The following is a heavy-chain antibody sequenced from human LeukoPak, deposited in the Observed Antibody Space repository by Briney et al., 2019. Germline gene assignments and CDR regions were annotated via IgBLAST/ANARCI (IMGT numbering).Heavy chain of an antibody. Sequence: PGGSLRLSCAASGFSFDDYAMHWVRQAPGKGLEWVSGISWNSGSIGYADSVKGRFTTSRDNAKNSLYLQMNSLRAEDTALYYCAKDSRSSGSRYYGMDVWGQGTTVTVS. D-gene: IGHD3-10*01. V-gene: IGHV3-9*01. CDR3: AKDSRSSGSRYYGMDV. J-gene: IGHJ6*02. CDR1: GFSFDDYA. CDR2: ISWNSGSI.